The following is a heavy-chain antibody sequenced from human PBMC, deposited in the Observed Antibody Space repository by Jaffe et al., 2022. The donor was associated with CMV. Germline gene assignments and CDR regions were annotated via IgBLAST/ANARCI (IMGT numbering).Heavy chain of an antibody. CDR3: VREAAITPHAFDI. D-gene: IGHD5-18*01. V-gene: IGHV3-7*01. CDR1: GFTLANAW. CDR2: IKQDGSEK. J-gene: IGHJ3*02. Sequence: EVQLVESGGGLVKPGGSLRLSCAASGFTLANAWMSWVRQAPGKGLEWVANIKQDGSEKSYVDSVKGRFSISRDNARNSLYLQMNSLRAEDTAVYYCVREAAITPHAFDIWGQGTMVTVSA.